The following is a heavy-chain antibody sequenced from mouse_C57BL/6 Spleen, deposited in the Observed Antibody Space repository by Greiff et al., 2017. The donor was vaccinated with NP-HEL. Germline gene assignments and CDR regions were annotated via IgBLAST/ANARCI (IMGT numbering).Heavy chain of an antibody. CDR3: TRRGRSWYFDV. V-gene: IGHV1-15*01. CDR2: IDPETGGT. D-gene: IGHD1-1*01. J-gene: IGHJ1*03. Sequence: VKLQESGAELVRPGASVTLSCKASGYTFTDYEMHWVKQTPVHGLEWIGAIDPETGGTAYNQKFKGKAILTADKSSSTAYMELRSLTSEDSAVYYCTRRGRSWYFDVWGTGTTVTVSS. CDR1: GYTFTDYE.